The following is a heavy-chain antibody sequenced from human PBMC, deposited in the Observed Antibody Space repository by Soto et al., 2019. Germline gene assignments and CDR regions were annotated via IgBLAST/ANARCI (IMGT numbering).Heavy chain of an antibody. Sequence: GASVKVSCKASGYTFTSYGISWVRQAPGQGLEWMGWISAYNGNTNYAQKLQGRVTMTTDTSTSTAYMELRSLRSDDTAVYYCARDQGAGSSSWIHYYYYGMDVWGQATTVTVSS. CDR3: ARDQGAGSSSWIHYYYYGMDV. J-gene: IGHJ6*02. D-gene: IGHD6-13*01. CDR2: ISAYNGNT. CDR1: GYTFTSYG. V-gene: IGHV1-18*01.